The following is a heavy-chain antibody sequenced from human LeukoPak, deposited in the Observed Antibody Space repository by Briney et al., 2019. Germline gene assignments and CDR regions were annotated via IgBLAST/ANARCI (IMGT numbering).Heavy chain of an antibody. J-gene: IGHJ4*02. CDR1: GYTFTSCY. D-gene: IGHD3-16*02. CDR2: INPSGGST. Sequence: ASLKVSCKASGYTFTSCYMHWVRQAPGQGLEWMGIINPSGGSTTYAQKFQGRVTMTEDTSTDTAYMELSSLRSEDTAVFYCATVAGLRLGELSLLSPYYFDYWGQGTLVTVSS. CDR3: ATVAGLRLGELSLLSPYYFDY. V-gene: IGHV1-46*01.